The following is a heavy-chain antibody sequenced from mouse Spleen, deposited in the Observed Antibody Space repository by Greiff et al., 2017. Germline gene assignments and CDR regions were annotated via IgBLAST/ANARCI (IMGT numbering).Heavy chain of an antibody. CDR1: GYTFTDYW. V-gene: IGHV1-69*01. CDR3: ARRALTGWDYFDY. J-gene: IGHJ2*01. CDR2: IDTSDSYT. Sequence: QVQLQQPGAELVMPGASVKMSCKASGYTFTDYWMHWVKQRPGQGLEWIGAIDTSDSYTSYNQKFKGKATLTVDESSSTAYMQLSSLTSEDSAVYYCARRALTGWDYFDYWGQGTTLTVSS. D-gene: IGHD4-1*01.